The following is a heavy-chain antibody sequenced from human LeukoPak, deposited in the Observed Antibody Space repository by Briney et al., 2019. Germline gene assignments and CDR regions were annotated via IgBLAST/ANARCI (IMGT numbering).Heavy chain of an antibody. D-gene: IGHD6-13*01. V-gene: IGHV1-24*01. Sequence: ASVKVSCKVSGYTLTELSMHWVRQAPGKGLEWMGGFDPEDGETIYAQKFQGRVTMTEDTSTDTAYMELSILRSEDTAVYYCATVSLSSSSWSIFDYWGQGTLVTVSS. J-gene: IGHJ4*02. CDR2: FDPEDGET. CDR3: ATVSLSSSSWSIFDY. CDR1: GYTLTELS.